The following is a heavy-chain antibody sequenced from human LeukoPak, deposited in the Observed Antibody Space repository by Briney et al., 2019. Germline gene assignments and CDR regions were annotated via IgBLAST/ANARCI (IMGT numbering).Heavy chain of an antibody. CDR2: SNHNRST. D-gene: IGHD6-19*01. V-gene: IGHV4-34*01. J-gene: IGHJ6*03. Sequence: SETLSLTCAVSGGSFSGYYWSWSRRPPPKRRQWMVESNHNRSTTYNPPPINRVTTTSDTSKNQFSLKLSSVTAADTAVYYCARDISGGWCHYYSYSLDVWGKGTTVTIS. CDR1: GGSFSGYY. CDR3: ARDISGGWCHYYSYSLDV.